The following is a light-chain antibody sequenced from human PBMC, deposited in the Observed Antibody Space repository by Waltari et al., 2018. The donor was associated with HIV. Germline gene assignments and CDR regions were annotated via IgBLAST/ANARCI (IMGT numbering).Light chain of an antibody. J-gene: IGLJ1*01. CDR1: SSNIGITA. V-gene: IGLV1-44*01. CDR2: SNT. Sequence: QSVLTQPPSASGTPGQRVTISCSGISSNIGITAVNWYQPFPGPVPNLRIYSNTPRPSGVPDRFSGSKSGTSASLAISGLQSEDEADYYCAAWDDSLNGLVFGTGTKVTVL. CDR3: AAWDDSLNGLV.